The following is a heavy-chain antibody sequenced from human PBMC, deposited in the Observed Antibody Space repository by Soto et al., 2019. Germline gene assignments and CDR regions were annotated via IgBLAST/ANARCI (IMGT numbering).Heavy chain of an antibody. CDR1: GYSFTSYY. D-gene: IGHD5-18*01. J-gene: IGHJ6*02. CDR3: ARDRTDKAMDSYYYYGMDV. Sequence: RXSVKVSCKASGYSFTSYYMHWVRQAPGQGLEWMGIINPSGGSTSYAQKFQGRVTMTRDTSTSTVYMELSSLRSEDTAVYYCARDRTDKAMDSYYYYGMDVWGQGTTVTVSS. CDR2: INPSGGST. V-gene: IGHV1-46*01.